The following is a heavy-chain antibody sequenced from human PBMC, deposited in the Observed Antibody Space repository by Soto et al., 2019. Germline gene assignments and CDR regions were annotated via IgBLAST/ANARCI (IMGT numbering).Heavy chain of an antibody. Sequence: SVTVSCKASGYTFTSYYMNWVRQAPGQGLEWLGIINPSGGYTTYAQRFLGRVTMTSDTSTSTVHMELGSLRAEDTAVYYCASGTIVATNFDYWGQGTLVTVSS. J-gene: IGHJ4*02. V-gene: IGHV1-46*01. CDR2: INPSGGYT. D-gene: IGHD5-12*01. CDR3: ASGTIVATNFDY. CDR1: GYTFTSYY.